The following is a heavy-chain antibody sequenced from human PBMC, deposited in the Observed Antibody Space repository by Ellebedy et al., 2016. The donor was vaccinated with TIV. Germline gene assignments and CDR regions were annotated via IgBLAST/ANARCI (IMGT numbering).Heavy chain of an antibody. D-gene: IGHD3-10*01. V-gene: IGHV3-30*01. CDR1: GFTFSSYA. CDR2: ISYDGSNK. Sequence: GESLKISCAASGFTFSSYAMHWVRQAPGKGLEWVAVISYDGSNKYYADSVKGRFTISRDNSKNTLYLQMNSLRAEDTAVYYCARDGPYYYGSGSYGTGKGMDVWGQGTTVTVSS. CDR3: ARDGPYYYGSGSYGTGKGMDV. J-gene: IGHJ6*02.